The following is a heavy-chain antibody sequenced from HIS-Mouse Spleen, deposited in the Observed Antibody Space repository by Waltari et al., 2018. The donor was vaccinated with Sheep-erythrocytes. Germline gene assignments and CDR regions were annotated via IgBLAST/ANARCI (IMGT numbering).Heavy chain of an antibody. J-gene: IGHJ4*02. CDR1: GFTFSSYS. Sequence: EVQLVESGGGLVKPGGSLRLSCAASGFTFSSYSMNWVRQAPGKGLEWVSSISRSSSYRYYADSVKGRFTISRDNAKNSLYLQMNSLRAEDTAVYYCARVASGATFDYWGQGTLVTVSS. V-gene: IGHV3-21*01. D-gene: IGHD1-26*01. CDR3: ARVASGATFDY. CDR2: ISRSSSYR.